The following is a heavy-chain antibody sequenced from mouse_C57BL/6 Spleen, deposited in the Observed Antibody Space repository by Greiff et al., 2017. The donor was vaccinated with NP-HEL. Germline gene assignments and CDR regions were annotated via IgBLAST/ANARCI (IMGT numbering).Heavy chain of an antibody. CDR3: TRSELQGFAY. CDR2: IDPETGGT. J-gene: IGHJ3*01. V-gene: IGHV1-15*01. Sequence: VQLVESGAELVRPGASVTLSCKASGYTFTDYEMHWVKQTPVHGLEWIGAIDPETGGTAYNQKFKGKAILTADKSSSTAYMELRSLTSEDSAVYYCTRSELQGFAYWGQGTLVTVSA. CDR1: GYTFTDYE. D-gene: IGHD1-1*01.